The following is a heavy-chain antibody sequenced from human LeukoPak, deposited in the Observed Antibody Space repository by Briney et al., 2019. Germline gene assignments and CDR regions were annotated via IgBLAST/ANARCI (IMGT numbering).Heavy chain of an antibody. CDR1: GGSISSNY. CDR2: IYYSGST. J-gene: IGHJ4*02. D-gene: IGHD1-26*01. Sequence: PSETLSLTCTVSGGSISSNYWSWIRQPPGKGLEWIGYIYYSGSTNYNPSLKSRVTISVDTSKNQFSLKLSSVTAADTAVYYCARHTGGSYLGTYYFDYWGQGTLVTVSS. V-gene: IGHV4-59*08. CDR3: ARHTGGSYLGTYYFDY.